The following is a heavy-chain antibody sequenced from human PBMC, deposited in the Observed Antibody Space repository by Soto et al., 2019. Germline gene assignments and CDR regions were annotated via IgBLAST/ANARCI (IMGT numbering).Heavy chain of an antibody. V-gene: IGHV3-48*03. CDR1: GFTFSSYE. CDR2: ISSSGSTI. Sequence: LRLSCAASGFTFSSYEMNWVRQAPGKGLEWVSYISSSGSTIYYADSVKGRFTISRDNAKNSLYLQMNSLRAEDTAVYYCARDSPIHSGMDVWGQGTTVTVSS. CDR3: ARDSPIHSGMDV. D-gene: IGHD5-18*01. J-gene: IGHJ6*02.